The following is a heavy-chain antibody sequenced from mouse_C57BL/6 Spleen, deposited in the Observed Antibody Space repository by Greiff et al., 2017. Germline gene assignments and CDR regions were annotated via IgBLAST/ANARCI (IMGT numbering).Heavy chain of an antibody. J-gene: IGHJ4*01. Sequence: EVMLVESGEGLVKPGGSLKLSCAASGFTFSSYAMSWVRQTPEKRLEWVAYISSGGDYIYYADTVKGRFTISRDNARNTLYLQMSSLKSEDTAMYYCTREGVLPPGMDYWGQGTSVTVSS. D-gene: IGHD1-1*01. V-gene: IGHV5-9-1*02. CDR2: ISSGGDYI. CDR1: GFTFSSYA. CDR3: TREGVLPPGMDY.